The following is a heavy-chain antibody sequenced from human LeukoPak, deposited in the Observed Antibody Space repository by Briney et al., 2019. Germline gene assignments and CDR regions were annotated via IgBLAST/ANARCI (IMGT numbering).Heavy chain of an antibody. CDR1: GCTFSNGG. CDR2: IKGKADGGTR. J-gene: IGHJ4*02. D-gene: IGHD1-26*01. V-gene: IGHV3-15*01. Sequence: GGSLRLSCAAGGCTFSNGGMSWVRQAPGKGLEWVGRIKGKADGGTREYAARVKGRFTISRDDSKNTLYLQMNSLKTEDTAVYYCTTDGVVVGADWAPGYWGQGTLVTVSS. CDR3: TTDGVVVGADWAPGY.